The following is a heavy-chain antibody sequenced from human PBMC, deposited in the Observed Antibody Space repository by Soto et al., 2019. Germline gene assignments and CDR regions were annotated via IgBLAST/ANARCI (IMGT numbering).Heavy chain of an antibody. CDR2: INPYNGNT. CDR1: GYTFTSYG. V-gene: IGHV1-18*01. J-gene: IGHJ4*02. CDR3: ARDWFGIDY. D-gene: IGHD3-16*01. Sequence: QVQLVQSGAEVKKPGASVKFSCKASGYTFTSYGISWVRQAPGQGLEWMVCINPYNGNTNYAQKLQGRVTLTTDTSTNTAYMDLTSLRSDDTAVYYCARDWFGIDYWGQGTLVTVSS.